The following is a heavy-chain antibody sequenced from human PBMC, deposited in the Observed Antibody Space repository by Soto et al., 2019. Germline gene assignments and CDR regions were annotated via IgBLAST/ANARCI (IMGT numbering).Heavy chain of an antibody. CDR3: AQPRGRQWLVPNDAFDI. V-gene: IGHV3-30*18. J-gene: IGHJ3*02. CDR2: ISYDGSNK. D-gene: IGHD6-19*01. CDR1: GFTFSSYG. Sequence: QVQLVESGGGVVQPGRSLRLSCAASGFTFSSYGMHWVRQAPGKGLEWVAVISYDGSNKYYADSVKGRFTISRDNSKNTLYLQMSSLSAEDTALYYCAQPRGRQWLVPNDAFDIWGQGTMVTVSS.